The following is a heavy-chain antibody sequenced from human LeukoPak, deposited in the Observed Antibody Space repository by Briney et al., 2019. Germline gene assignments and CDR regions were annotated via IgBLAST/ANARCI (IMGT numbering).Heavy chain of an antibody. CDR2: ISAYNGNT. Sequence: ASVKVSCKASGYTFTSYYMHWVRQAPGQGLEWMGWISAYNGNTNYAQKLQGRVTMTTDTSTSTAYMELRSLRPDDTAVYYCARHSSGWYLFDYWGQGTLVTVSS. CDR3: ARHSSGWYLFDY. CDR1: GYTFTSYY. V-gene: IGHV1-18*04. J-gene: IGHJ4*02. D-gene: IGHD6-19*01.